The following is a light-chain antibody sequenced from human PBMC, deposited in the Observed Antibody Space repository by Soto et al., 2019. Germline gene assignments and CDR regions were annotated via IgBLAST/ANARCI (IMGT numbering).Light chain of an antibody. CDR2: GAS. J-gene: IGKJ1*01. Sequence: EIVMTQSSPTLSVSPGERATLSCRASQSVRRNLAWYQHKPGQAPRLLIDGASTRATDIPARFSGGGSGTEFTLTISSLQSEDFAVYYCQQYDSWPRTFGQGTKVEVK. CDR3: QQYDSWPRT. CDR1: QSVRRN. V-gene: IGKV3-15*01.